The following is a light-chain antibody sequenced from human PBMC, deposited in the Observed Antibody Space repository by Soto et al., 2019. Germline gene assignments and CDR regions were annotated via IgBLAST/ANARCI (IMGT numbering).Light chain of an antibody. CDR3: QQYGSSST. Sequence: EIVLTQSPDTLSLSPGERATLSCRASQSVTTYLAWYQQKPGQAPRLLIYDASNRATGIPARFSGSGSGTDFTLTISSLEPEDFAVYYCQQYGSSSTFGQGTRLEIK. V-gene: IGKV3-11*01. CDR1: QSVTTY. J-gene: IGKJ5*01. CDR2: DAS.